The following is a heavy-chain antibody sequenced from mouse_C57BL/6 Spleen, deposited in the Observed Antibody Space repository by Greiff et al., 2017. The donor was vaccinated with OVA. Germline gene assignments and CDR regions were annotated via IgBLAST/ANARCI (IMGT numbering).Heavy chain of an antibody. Sequence: VQLQQSGPELVKPGASVKISCKASGYSFTGYYMNWVKQSPEKSLEWIGEINPSTGGTTYNQKFKAKATLTVDKSSSTAYMQLKSLTSEDSAVYYCARSPRLYFDVWGTGTTVTVSS. CDR2: INPSTGGT. CDR3: ARSPRLYFDV. CDR1: GYSFTGYY. V-gene: IGHV1-42*01. J-gene: IGHJ1*03.